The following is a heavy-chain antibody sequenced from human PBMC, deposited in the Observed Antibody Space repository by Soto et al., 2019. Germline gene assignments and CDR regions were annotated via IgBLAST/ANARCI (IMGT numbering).Heavy chain of an antibody. Sequence: QVQLEESGGGVVQPGRSLRLSCAASGFTFSSYGMYWVRQAPGRGLEWVAVIWYDGSNKYYADSVKGRFTISRDNSKNPLYLDMSSLRAEDTAVSYCAKAELVGKGYCRCWSIPLVFDYWGQGTLVAVSS. CDR1: GFTFSSYG. V-gene: IGHV3-33*06. D-gene: IGHD6-13*01. CDR2: IWYDGSNK. J-gene: IGHJ4*02. CDR3: AKAELVGKGYCRCWSIPLVFDY.